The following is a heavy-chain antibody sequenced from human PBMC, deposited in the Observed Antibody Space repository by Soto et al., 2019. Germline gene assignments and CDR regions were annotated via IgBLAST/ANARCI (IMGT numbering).Heavy chain of an antibody. D-gene: IGHD1-26*01. V-gene: IGHV3-48*03. J-gene: IGHJ3*01. CDR1: GFTFSSSE. CDR3: ARRARR. CDR2: IHPRGQPI. Sequence: EVQLVESGGGLIQPGGSLRLSRAASGFTFSSSEMYWVRQAPGKGLEWVSYIHPRGQPIFYADSVKGRFTISRDNDKNSLDLQMSSLRPEGAAVYYCARRARRWGQGTMVTVSS.